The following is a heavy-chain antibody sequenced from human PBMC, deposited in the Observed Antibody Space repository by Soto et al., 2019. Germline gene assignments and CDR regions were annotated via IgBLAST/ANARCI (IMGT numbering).Heavy chain of an antibody. CDR1: GFTFSSYA. CDR3: ARSGLVPANWGMDV. V-gene: IGHV3-30-3*01. Sequence: QVQLVESGGGVVQPGRSLRLSCAASGFTFSSYAMHWVRQAPGKGLEWLAVISYDGSNKYYADSVKGRFTISRDNSKNTLFLQMNSLRAEDTAVYYCARSGLVPANWGMDVWGQGTTVTVSS. D-gene: IGHD2-2*01. J-gene: IGHJ6*02. CDR2: ISYDGSNK.